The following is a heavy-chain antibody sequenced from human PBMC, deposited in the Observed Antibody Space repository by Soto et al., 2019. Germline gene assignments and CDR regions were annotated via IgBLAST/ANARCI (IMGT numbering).Heavy chain of an antibody. V-gene: IGHV1-69*04. CDR1: GGTFSSYT. Sequence: SVKVSCKASGGTFSSYTISWVRQAPGQGLEWMGRIIPILGIANYAQKFQGRVTITADKSTSTAYMELSSLRSEDTAVYYCARDPYGSGSYYNYTDYWGQGTLVTVSS. CDR3: ARDPYGSGSYYNYTDY. J-gene: IGHJ4*02. D-gene: IGHD3-10*01. CDR2: IIPILGIA.